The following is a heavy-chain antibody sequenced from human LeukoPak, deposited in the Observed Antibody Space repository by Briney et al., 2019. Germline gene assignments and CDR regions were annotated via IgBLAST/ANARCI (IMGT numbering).Heavy chain of an antibody. V-gene: IGHV3-7*04. J-gene: IGHJ4*02. D-gene: IGHD6-13*01. Sequence: GALRLSCAASGFTSSSYAMSWVRQAPGKGLEFMANIKEAGSEKYYVDSVKGRFTISRDNDKNSVHLQMNNLRAEDTAVYYCARGGGMRSWYDFDYWGQGILVTVSS. CDR2: IKEAGSEK. CDR3: ARGGGMRSWYDFDY. CDR1: GFTSSSYA.